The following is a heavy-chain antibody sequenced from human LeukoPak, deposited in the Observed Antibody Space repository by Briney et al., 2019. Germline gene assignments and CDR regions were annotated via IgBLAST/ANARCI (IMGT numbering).Heavy chain of an antibody. CDR2: IYYSGST. V-gene: IGHV4-39*07. Sequence: SETLSLTCTVSGGSISSSSYYWGWIRQPPGKGLEWIGSIYYSGSTYYNPSLKSRVTVSVDTSKNQFSLKLSSVTAADTAVYYCAREGDGYNYLDYWGQGTLVTVSS. D-gene: IGHD5-24*01. J-gene: IGHJ4*02. CDR3: AREGDGYNYLDY. CDR1: GGSISSSSYY.